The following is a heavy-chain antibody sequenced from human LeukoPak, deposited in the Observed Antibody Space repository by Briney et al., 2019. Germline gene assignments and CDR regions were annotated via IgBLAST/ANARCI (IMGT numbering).Heavy chain of an antibody. CDR1: GFASSDSW. J-gene: IGHJ3*02. CDR3: ARDRGWIQHDI. V-gene: IGHV3-7*01. D-gene: IGHD5-18*01. Sequence: GGSLRLSCAASGFASSDSWMTWIRQAPGKGLEWVAFIKGDGSAKKYVDSVKGRFTISRDNAKNSLFLQMNSLRAEDTAVYYCARDRGWIQHDIWGQGTMVTVSS. CDR2: IKGDGSAK.